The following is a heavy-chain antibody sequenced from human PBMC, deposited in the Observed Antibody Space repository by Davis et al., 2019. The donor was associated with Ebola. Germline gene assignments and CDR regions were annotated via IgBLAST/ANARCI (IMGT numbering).Heavy chain of an antibody. V-gene: IGHV1-46*02. D-gene: IGHD3-10*01. CDR2: INPSGGGT. Sequence: ASVKVSCKASGYTFKNYYMHWVRQAPGQGLEWMGVINPSGGGTSYAQKFEDRVTVTRDTSTSTVYVELSSLRTDDTAVYYCGILFSGFDYWGQGTLVTVSS. CDR1: GYTFKNYY. J-gene: IGHJ4*02. CDR3: GILFSGFDY.